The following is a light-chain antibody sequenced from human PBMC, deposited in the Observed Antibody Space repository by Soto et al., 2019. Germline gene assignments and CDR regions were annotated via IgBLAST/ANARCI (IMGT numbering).Light chain of an antibody. CDR2: RAS. J-gene: IGKJ5*01. CDR3: QQYDSWPIT. Sequence: ILMTQFPATLSVSPGERATLSCRASHSVYNNLAWYQQKPGQAPRLLVYRASTRTLGIPARFSGSESGTGVTITISRLEQEDGAVYYCQQYDSWPITFGQGTRLEIK. CDR1: HSVYNN. V-gene: IGKV3-15*01.